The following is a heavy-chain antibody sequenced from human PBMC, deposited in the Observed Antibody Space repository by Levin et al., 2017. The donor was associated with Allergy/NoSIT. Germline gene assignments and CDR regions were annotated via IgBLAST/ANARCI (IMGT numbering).Heavy chain of an antibody. CDR2: ITTSSSTI. J-gene: IGHJ4*02. CDR1: GFTFSSYS. CDR3: ATSAHYYGSGSYS. D-gene: IGHD3-10*01. V-gene: IGHV3-48*01. Sequence: GGSLRLSCAASGFTFSSYSMNWVRQAPGKGLEWISYITTSSSTIYYADSVKGRFTISRDNAKNSLYLQMNSLRAGDTAVYFCATSAHYYGSGSYSWGQGTLVTVSS.